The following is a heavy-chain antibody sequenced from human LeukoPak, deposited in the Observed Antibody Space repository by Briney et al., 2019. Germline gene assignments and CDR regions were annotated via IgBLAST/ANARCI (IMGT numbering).Heavy chain of an antibody. J-gene: IGHJ5*02. V-gene: IGHV4-59*01. Sequence: KPSETLSLTCTVSGGSTSSYYWSWIRQPPGKGLEWIGYIYYSGSTNYNPSLKSRVTISVDTSKNQFSLKLSSVTAADTAVYYCARGPMVRGTFDPWGQGTLVTVSS. CDR2: IYYSGST. D-gene: IGHD3-10*01. CDR3: ARGPMVRGTFDP. CDR1: GGSTSSYY.